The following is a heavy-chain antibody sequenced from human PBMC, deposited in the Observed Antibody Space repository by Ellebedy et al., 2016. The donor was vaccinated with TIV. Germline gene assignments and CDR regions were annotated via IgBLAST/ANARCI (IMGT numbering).Heavy chain of an antibody. CDR3: ARDSRGYSGNDY. CDR1: GYSISSGYY. J-gene: IGHJ4*02. D-gene: IGHD1-26*01. CDR2: FYHSGGT. Sequence: SETLSLTXTVSGYSISSGYYWGWIRQPPGKGLEWIGSFYHSGGTYYNPSLKSRFTISVDTSKNQFSLKLSTVTAADTAVYYCARDSRGYSGNDYWGQGTLITVSS. V-gene: IGHV4-38-2*02.